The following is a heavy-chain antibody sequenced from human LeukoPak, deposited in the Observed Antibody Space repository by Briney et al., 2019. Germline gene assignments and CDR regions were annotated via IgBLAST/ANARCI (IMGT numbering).Heavy chain of an antibody. CDR1: GGSISSSSYY. D-gene: IGHD3-3*01. CDR3: ARGPHYDFWSGYYSYFDY. J-gene: IGHJ4*02. CDR2: IYYSGST. V-gene: IGHV4-39*01. Sequence: PSETLSLTCTVSGGSISSSSYYWGWIRQPPGKGPEWIGSIYYSGSTYYNPSLKSRVTISVDTSKNQFSLKLSSVTAADTAVYYCARGPHYDFWSGYYSYFDYWGQGTLVTVSS.